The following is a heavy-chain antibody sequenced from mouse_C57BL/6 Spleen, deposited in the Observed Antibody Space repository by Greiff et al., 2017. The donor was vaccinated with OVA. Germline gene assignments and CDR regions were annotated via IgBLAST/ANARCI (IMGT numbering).Heavy chain of an antibody. J-gene: IGHJ4*01. CDR3: ARGYGSSCYAMDY. Sequence: EVHLVESGGGLVQPGGSLKLSCAASGFTFSDYYMYWVRQTPEKRLEWVAYISNGGGSTYYPDTVKGRVTISRDNAKNTLYLHMSRLKSEDTAMYYCARGYGSSCYAMDYWGQGTSVTVSS. CDR2: ISNGGGST. D-gene: IGHD1-1*01. V-gene: IGHV5-12*01. CDR1: GFTFSDYY.